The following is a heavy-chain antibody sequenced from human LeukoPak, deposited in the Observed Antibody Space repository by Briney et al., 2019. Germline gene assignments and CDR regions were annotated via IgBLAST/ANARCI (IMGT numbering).Heavy chain of an antibody. D-gene: IGHD5-12*01. CDR2: ISSSSSTI. V-gene: IGHV3-48*01. CDR1: GFTFSSYA. Sequence: SGGSLRLSCAASGFTFSSYAMSWVRQAPGKGLEWVSYISSSSSTIYYADSVKGRFTISRDNAKNSLYLQMNSLRAEDTAVYYCARRVATIDYWGQGTLVTVSS. CDR3: ARRVATIDY. J-gene: IGHJ4*02.